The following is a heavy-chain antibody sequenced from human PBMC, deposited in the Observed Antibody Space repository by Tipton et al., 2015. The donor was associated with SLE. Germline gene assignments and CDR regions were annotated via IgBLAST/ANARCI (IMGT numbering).Heavy chain of an antibody. CDR2: INHSGST. D-gene: IGHD6-19*01. J-gene: IGHJ4*02. V-gene: IGHV4-34*01. Sequence: TLSLTCAVYGGSFSGYYWSWIRQPPGKGLEWIGEINHSGSTNYNPSLKSRVTISVDTSKNQFSLKLSSVTAADTAVYYCASPGIAVAFDYWGQGTLVTVPS. CDR3: ASPGIAVAFDY. CDR1: GGSFSGYY.